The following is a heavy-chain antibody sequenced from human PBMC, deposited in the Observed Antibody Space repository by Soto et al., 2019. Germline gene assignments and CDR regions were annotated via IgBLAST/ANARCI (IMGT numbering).Heavy chain of an antibody. J-gene: IGHJ6*02. CDR1: GGSFSGYY. D-gene: IGHD2-8*01. CDR2: INHSGST. CDR3: AGGMLSTYYYGMDV. V-gene: IGHV4-34*01. Sequence: SETLSLTCAVYGGSFSGYYWSWIRQPPGKGLEWIREINHSGSTNYNPSLKSRVTISVDTSKNQFSLKLSSVTAADTAVYYCAGGMLSTYYYGMDVWGQGTTVTVSS.